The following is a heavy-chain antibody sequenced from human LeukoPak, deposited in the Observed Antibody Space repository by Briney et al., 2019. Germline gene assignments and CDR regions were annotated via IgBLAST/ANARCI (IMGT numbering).Heavy chain of an antibody. CDR3: ARDMGITIFGVVTFDY. CDR1: GFTFSSYW. J-gene: IGHJ4*02. Sequence: GGSLRLSCAASGFTFSSYWMHWVRQAPGKGLVWVSRINTDGSSTTYADSVKGRFTISRDNAKNTVYLQMNSLRAEDTAVYYCARDMGITIFGVVTFDYWGQGTLVTVSS. CDR2: INTDGSST. D-gene: IGHD3-3*01. V-gene: IGHV3-74*01.